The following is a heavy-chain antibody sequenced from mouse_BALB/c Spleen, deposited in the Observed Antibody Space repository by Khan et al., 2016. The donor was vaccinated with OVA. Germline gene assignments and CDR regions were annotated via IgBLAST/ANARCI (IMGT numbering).Heavy chain of an antibody. D-gene: IGHD2-1*01. Sequence: QVQLKESGAELVKPGASVKLSCKTSGYTFTSYWIQWVKQRPGQGLGWIGQIFPGTGTTYYNENFKGKATLTVDTSSSTAYMQLSSLNSEDSAGYFCARGYFGNYEFVYWGHGTLVTVSP. CDR2: IFPGTGTT. J-gene: IGHJ3*01. CDR3: ARGYFGNYEFVY. CDR1: GYTFTSYW. V-gene: IGHV1S132*01.